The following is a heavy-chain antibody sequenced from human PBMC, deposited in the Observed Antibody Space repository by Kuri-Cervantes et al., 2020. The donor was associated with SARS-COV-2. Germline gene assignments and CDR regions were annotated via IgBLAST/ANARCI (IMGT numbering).Heavy chain of an antibody. Sequence: GGSLRLSCAASGFTFSSYWMSWVRQAPGKGLEWVANIKQDGSEKYYVDSVKGRFTISRDNAKNSLYLQMNSLRAEDTAVYYCARDHSLSGAYPLEDAFDIWGQGTMVTVSS. D-gene: IGHD3-10*01. J-gene: IGHJ3*02. CDR2: IKQDGSEK. CDR3: ARDHSLSGAYPLEDAFDI. CDR1: GFTFSSYW. V-gene: IGHV3-7*01.